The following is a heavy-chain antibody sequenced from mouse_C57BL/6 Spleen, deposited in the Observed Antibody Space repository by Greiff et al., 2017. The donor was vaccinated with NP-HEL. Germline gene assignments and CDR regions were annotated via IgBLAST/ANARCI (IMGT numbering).Heavy chain of an antibody. CDR1: GYTFTDYY. V-gene: IGHV1-26*01. J-gene: IGHJ1*03. Sequence: EVQLQQSGPELVKPGASVKISCKASGYTFTDYYMNWVKQSHGKSLEWIGDINPNNGGTSYNQKFKGKATLTVDKSSSTAYMELRSLTSEDSAVYYCASGDYYGSSSWYFDVWGTGTTVTVSS. CDR3: ASGDYYGSSSWYFDV. CDR2: INPNNGGT. D-gene: IGHD1-1*01.